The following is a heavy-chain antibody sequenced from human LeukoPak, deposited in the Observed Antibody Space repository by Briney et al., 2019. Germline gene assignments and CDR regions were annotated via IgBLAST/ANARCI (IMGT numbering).Heavy chain of an antibody. CDR1: GFTFSSYS. V-gene: IGHV3-48*04. D-gene: IGHD3-10*01. CDR3: ARDGGWFGELLPMDY. Sequence: GGSLRLSCAASGFTFSSYSMNWVRQAPGKGLEWVSYISSSSSTIYYADSVKGRFTISRDNAKNSLYLQMNSLRAEDTAVYYCARDGGWFGELLPMDYWGQGTLVTVSS. CDR2: ISSSSSTI. J-gene: IGHJ4*02.